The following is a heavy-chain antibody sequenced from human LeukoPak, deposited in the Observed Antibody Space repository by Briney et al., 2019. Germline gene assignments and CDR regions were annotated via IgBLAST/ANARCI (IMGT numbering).Heavy chain of an antibody. D-gene: IGHD3-10*01. J-gene: IGHJ4*02. CDR1: GFTFSDYY. CDR3: ARDSRYYGSGSYYFGGGLPLKY. Sequence: SGGSLRLSCAASGFTFSDYYMSWIRQAPGKGLEWVSYIISSGSTIYYADSVKGRFTISRDNAKNSLYLQMNSLRAEDTAVYYCARDSRYYGSGSYYFGGGLPLKYWGQGTLVTVSS. CDR2: IISSGSTI. V-gene: IGHV3-11*01.